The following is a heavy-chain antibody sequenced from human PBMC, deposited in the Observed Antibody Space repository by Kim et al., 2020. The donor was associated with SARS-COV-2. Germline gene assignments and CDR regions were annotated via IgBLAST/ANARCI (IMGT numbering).Heavy chain of an antibody. CDR1: GFTFSSYA. CDR2: ISGSGGST. CDR3: ATRLEPYYYDSSGYYY. D-gene: IGHD3-22*01. Sequence: GGSLRLSCAASGFTFSSYAMSWVRQAPGKGLEWVSAISGSGGSTYYADSVKGRFTISRDNSKNTLYLQMNSLRAEDTAVYYCATRLEPYYYDSSGYYYWGQGTLVTVSS. V-gene: IGHV3-23*01. J-gene: IGHJ4*02.